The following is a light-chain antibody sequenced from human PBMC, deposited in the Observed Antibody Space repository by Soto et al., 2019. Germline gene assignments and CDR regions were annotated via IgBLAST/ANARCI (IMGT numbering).Light chain of an antibody. CDR2: DVS. V-gene: IGLV2-14*03. J-gene: IGLJ1*01. CDR3: TSYTSSTTYV. CDR1: SSDVGGSDY. Sequence: QSALTQPASVSGSPGQSITISCTGTSSDVGGSDYVSWYQHHPGKAPRLMIYDVSYRPSGVSNRFSGSKSGNTASLTISGLQVDGEAKDYCTSYTSSTTYVFGTGTKLTVL.